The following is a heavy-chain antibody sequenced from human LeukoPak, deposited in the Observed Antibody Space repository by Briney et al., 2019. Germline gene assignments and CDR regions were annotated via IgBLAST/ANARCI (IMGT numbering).Heavy chain of an antibody. D-gene: IGHD5-24*01. CDR2: IYSGGST. CDR3: ARQMASYYYGMDV. J-gene: IGHJ6*02. Sequence: GGSLRLSCAASGFTVSSSYMSWVRQAPGKGLEWVSVIYSGGSTYYADSVKGRFTISRHNSKNTLYLQMNSLRAEDTAVYYCARQMASYYYGMDVWGQGTTVTVSS. V-gene: IGHV3-53*04. CDR1: GFTVSSSY.